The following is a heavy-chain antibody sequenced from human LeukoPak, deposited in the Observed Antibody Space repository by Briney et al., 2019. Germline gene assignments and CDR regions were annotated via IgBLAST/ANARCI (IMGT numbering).Heavy chain of an antibody. V-gene: IGHV3-48*01. J-gene: IGHJ5*02. CDR3: ARDGWFGDYNWFDP. Sequence: PGGSLRLSCAASGFTFSSYSMNWVRQAPGKGLEWVSYISSASNTIYYADSVKGRFTISRDNAKNSLYLQMNSLRAEGTAMYYCARDGWFGDYNWFDPWGQGTLVTVSS. CDR2: ISSASNTI. D-gene: IGHD3-10*01. CDR1: GFTFSSYS.